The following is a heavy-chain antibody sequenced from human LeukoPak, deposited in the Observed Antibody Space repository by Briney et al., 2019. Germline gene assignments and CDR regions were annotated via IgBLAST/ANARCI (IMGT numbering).Heavy chain of an antibody. V-gene: IGHV1-2*02. D-gene: IGHD6-13*01. J-gene: IGHJ5*02. CDR1: GYTFTGYY. Sequence: ASVKVSCKASGYTFTGYYMHWVRQAPGQGLEWMGWINPNSGGTNYAQKFQGRVTMTRDTSISTAYMELSRLGSDDTAVYYCAREGAGIVAAGTGLRGQNWFDPWGQGTLVTVSS. CDR3: AREGAGIVAAGTGLRGQNWFDP. CDR2: INPNSGGT.